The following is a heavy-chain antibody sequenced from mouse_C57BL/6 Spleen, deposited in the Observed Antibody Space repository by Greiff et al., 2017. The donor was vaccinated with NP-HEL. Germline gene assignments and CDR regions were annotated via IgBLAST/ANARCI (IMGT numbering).Heavy chain of an antibody. V-gene: IGHV5-6*01. D-gene: IGHD4-1*01. Sequence: EVQVVEPGGDLVKPGGSLKLSCAASGFTFSSYGMSWVRQTPDKRLEWVATISSGGSYTYYPDSVKGRFTISRDNAKNTLYLQMSSLKSEDTAMYYCARSWDPNYLDYWGQGTTLTVSS. CDR3: ARSWDPNYLDY. CDR2: ISSGGSYT. CDR1: GFTFSSYG. J-gene: IGHJ2*01.